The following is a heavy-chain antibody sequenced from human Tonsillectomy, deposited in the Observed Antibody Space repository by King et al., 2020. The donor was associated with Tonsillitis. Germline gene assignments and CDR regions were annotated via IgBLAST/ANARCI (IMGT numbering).Heavy chain of an antibody. D-gene: IGHD2-21*01. J-gene: IGHJ3*02. CDR1: GGTFNTYI. V-gene: IGHV1-69*08. CDR3: ATPDSRVSTLSSHDCFHI. Sequence: QLVQSGAEVKKPGSLVRVSCKASGGTFNTYIMNWVRQAPGQGLEWMGRIIAILGTTIYAQRFQGRVTITADKSTTTAYMELRSLKSDDTAIYYCATPDSRVSTLSSHDCFHIWGQGTMVTVSS. CDR2: IIAILGTT.